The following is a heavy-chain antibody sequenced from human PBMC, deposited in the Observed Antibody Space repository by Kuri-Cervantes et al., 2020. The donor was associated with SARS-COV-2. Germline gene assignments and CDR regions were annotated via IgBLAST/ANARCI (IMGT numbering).Heavy chain of an antibody. Sequence: GESLKISCAASGFTFSSYSMNWVRQAPGKGLEWVSSISSSSSYTYYADSVKGRFTISRDNAKNSLYLQMNSLRAEDTAVYYCARAPPAAAIFFDYWGQGTLVTVSS. CDR3: ARAPPAAAIFFDY. CDR1: GFTFSSYS. CDR2: ISSSSSYT. D-gene: IGHD2-2*01. J-gene: IGHJ4*02. V-gene: IGHV3-21*01.